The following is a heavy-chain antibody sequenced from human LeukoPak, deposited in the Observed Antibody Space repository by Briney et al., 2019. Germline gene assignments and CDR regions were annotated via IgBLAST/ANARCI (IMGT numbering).Heavy chain of an antibody. CDR1: GFTFSSYA. D-gene: IGHD3-10*01. V-gene: IGHV3-23*01. J-gene: IGHJ3*02. CDR2: ISGSGGST. Sequence: RSGGSLRLSCAASGFTFSSYAMSWVRQAPGKGLELVSAISGSGGSTYYADSVKGRFTISRDNSKNTLYLQMNSLRAEDTAVYYCAKDGGSGSYSAFDIWGQGTMVTVSS. CDR3: AKDGGSGSYSAFDI.